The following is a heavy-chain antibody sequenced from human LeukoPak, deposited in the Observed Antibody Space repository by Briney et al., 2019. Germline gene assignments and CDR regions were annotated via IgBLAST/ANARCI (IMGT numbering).Heavy chain of an antibody. D-gene: IGHD1-26*01. CDR1: GFTFSSYG. CDR2: IWYGGSNK. CDR3: ARGRGGSYLDRYDAFDI. J-gene: IGHJ3*02. Sequence: GGSLRLSCAASGFTFSSYGMHWVRQAPGKGLEWVAVIWYGGSNKYYADSVRGRFTISRDNSKNTLYLQMNSLRAEDTAVYYCARGRGGSYLDRYDAFDIWGQGTMVTVSS. V-gene: IGHV3-33*08.